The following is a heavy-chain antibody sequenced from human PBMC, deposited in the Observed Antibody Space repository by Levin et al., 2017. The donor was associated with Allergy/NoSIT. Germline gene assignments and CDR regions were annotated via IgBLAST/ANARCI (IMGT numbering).Heavy chain of an antibody. CDR2: IYYSGST. CDR3: AAQDITMVRGVIAQDY. V-gene: IGHV4-59*01. Sequence: PSETLSLTCTVSGGSISSYYWSWIRQPPGKGLEWIGYIYYSGSTNYNPSLKSRVTISVDTSKNQFSLKLSSVTAADTAVYYCAAQDITMVRGVIAQDYWGQGTLVTVSS. J-gene: IGHJ4*02. D-gene: IGHD3-10*01. CDR1: GGSISSYY.